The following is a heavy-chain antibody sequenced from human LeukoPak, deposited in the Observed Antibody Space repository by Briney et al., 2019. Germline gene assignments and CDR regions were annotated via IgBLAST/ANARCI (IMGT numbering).Heavy chain of an antibody. CDR3: ASWAKRYSSSWSGMDV. V-gene: IGHV4-31*03. D-gene: IGHD6-13*01. CDR1: GGSISSGGYY. Sequence: KASQTLSLTCTVSGGSISSGGYYWSWIRQHPGKGLEWIGYIYYSGSTYYNPSLKSRVTISVDTSKNQFSLKLSSVTAADTAVYYCASWAKRYSSSWSGMDVWGQGTTVTVSS. J-gene: IGHJ6*02. CDR2: IYYSGST.